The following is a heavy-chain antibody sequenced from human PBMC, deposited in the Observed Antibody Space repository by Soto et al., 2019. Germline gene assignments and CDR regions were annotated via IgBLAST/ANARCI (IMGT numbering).Heavy chain of an antibody. CDR2: IYWDDDK. CDR3: AHSSSSIAARYYYYYGMDV. Sequence: GLDLEWLALIYWDDDKRYSPSLKSRLTITKDTSKNQVVLTMTNMDPVDTATYYCAHSSSSIAARYYYYYGMDVWGQGTTVTVSS. V-gene: IGHV2-5*02. D-gene: IGHD6-6*01. J-gene: IGHJ6*02.